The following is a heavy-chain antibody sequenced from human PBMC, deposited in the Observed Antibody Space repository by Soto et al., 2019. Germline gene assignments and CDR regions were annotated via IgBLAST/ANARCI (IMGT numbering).Heavy chain of an antibody. D-gene: IGHD6-6*01. CDR3: ARVPYSSSMVGEDYGMDV. Sequence: SETLSLTCTVSGGSISSSSYYWGWIRQPPGKGLEWIGSIYYSGSTYYNPSLKSRVTISVDTSKNQFSLKLSSVTAADTAVYYCARVPYSSSMVGEDYGMDVWGQGTTVTVSS. CDR1: GGSISSSSYY. V-gene: IGHV4-39*01. CDR2: IYYSGST. J-gene: IGHJ6*02.